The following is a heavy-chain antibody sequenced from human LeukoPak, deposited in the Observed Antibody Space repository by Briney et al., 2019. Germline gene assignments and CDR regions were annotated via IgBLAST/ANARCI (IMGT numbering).Heavy chain of an antibody. J-gene: IGHJ3*02. Sequence: PSETLSLTCAASGGSISNSNWWSWVRQPPGKGLEWIGEIYHSGSTNYNPSLKSRVTISVDKSKNQFSLKLSSVTAADTAVYYCARGFDCSSTSCYPAFDIWGQGTMVTVSS. CDR3: ARGFDCSSTSCYPAFDI. D-gene: IGHD2-2*01. V-gene: IGHV4-4*02. CDR2: IYHSGST. CDR1: GGSISNSNW.